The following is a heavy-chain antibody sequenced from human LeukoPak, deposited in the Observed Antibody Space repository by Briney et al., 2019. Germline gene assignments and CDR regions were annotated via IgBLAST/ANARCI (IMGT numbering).Heavy chain of an antibody. V-gene: IGHV1-18*01. D-gene: IGHD3-10*01. CDR3: ATAPGGGFGSFFDY. J-gene: IGHJ4*02. CDR2: ISAYNGNK. CDR1: GYTFITYG. Sequence: ASVKVSCKASGYTFITYGISWVRQAPGQGLEWMGWISAYNGNKNYAQKFQGRVTMTEDTSTDTAYMELSSLRSEDTTVYYCATAPGGGFGSFFDYWGQGTLVTVSS.